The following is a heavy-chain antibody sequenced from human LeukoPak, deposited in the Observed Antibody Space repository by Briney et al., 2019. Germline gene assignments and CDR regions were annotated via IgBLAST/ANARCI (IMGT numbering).Heavy chain of an antibody. D-gene: IGHD4-17*01. J-gene: IGHJ4*02. Sequence: GESLKISCKGSGYKFTSYGISWVRQAPGQGLEWMGWIYSYNGNTNYAQKFQGRVTMTTDTSTSIAYMELRSLTSDDTAVYYCARLKNYGDYGYWGQGTLVTVSS. V-gene: IGHV1-18*01. CDR1: GYKFTSYG. CDR2: IYSYNGNT. CDR3: ARLKNYGDYGY.